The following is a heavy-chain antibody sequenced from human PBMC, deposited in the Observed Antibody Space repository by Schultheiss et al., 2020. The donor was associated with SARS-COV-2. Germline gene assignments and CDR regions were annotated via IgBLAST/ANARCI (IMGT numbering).Heavy chain of an antibody. J-gene: IGHJ4*02. CDR2: INHSGST. V-gene: IGHV4-34*01. CDR1: GGSISSYY. D-gene: IGHD2-8*02. Sequence: SETLSLTCTVSGGSISSYYWSWIRQPPGKGLEWIGEINHSGSTNYNPSLKSRVTISVDTSKNQLSLKLNSVTAADTAVYYCAGGSGPGSLVVAYWGRGTLVTVSS. CDR3: AGGSGPGSLVVAY.